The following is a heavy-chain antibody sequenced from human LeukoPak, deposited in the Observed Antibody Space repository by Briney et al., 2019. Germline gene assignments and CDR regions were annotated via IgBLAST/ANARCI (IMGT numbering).Heavy chain of an antibody. CDR3: ARGRYYKF. CDR2: INHSGST. CDR1: GGSFSGYY. D-gene: IGHD3-10*01. Sequence: SETLSLTCAVYGGSFSGYYWSWIRQPPGKGLEWIGEINHSGSTNYNPSLKSRVTISVDTSKNQFSLKVSSVTAADTAVYYCARGRYYKFWGQGTLVTVSS. J-gene: IGHJ4*02. V-gene: IGHV4-34*01.